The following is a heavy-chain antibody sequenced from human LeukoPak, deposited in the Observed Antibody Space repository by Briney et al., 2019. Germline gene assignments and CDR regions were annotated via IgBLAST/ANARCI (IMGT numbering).Heavy chain of an antibody. J-gene: IGHJ3*02. CDR3: VKDRAVQLEPGLLGDAFDI. V-gene: IGHV3-64D*06. CDR2: ISSNGGST. CDR1: GFTFSSYA. D-gene: IGHD1-1*01. Sequence: GGSLRLSCSASGFTFSSYAMHWVHQAPGKGLEYVSAISSNGGSTYYADSVKGRFTISRDNSKNTLYLQMSSLRAGDTAVYYCVKDRAVQLEPGLLGDAFDIWGQGTMVTVSS.